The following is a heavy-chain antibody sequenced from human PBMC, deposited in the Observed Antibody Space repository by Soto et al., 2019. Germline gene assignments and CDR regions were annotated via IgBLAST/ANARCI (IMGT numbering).Heavy chain of an antibody. Sequence: TSETLSLTCAVSGGSISSNNWWSWVRQPPGKGLEWIGEIYHSGSTNYNPSFKSRVAMSVDKSKNQFSLKLNSVTAADTALYYCARTSTRGTRFDYWGQGTRVTVS. CDR3: ARTSTRGTRFDY. V-gene: IGHV4-4*02. CDR1: GGSISSNNW. CDR2: IYHSGST. J-gene: IGHJ4*02. D-gene: IGHD1-1*01.